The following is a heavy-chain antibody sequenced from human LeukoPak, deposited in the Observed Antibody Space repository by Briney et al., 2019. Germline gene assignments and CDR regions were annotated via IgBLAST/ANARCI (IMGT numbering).Heavy chain of an antibody. CDR3: ARPHFCSSWDGPRYMDV. D-gene: IGHD6-13*01. CDR1: GGSFSGYY. CDR2: INHSGST. V-gene: IGHV4-34*01. J-gene: IGHJ6*03. Sequence: SETLSLTCAVYGGSFSGYYWSWIRQPSGKGLEWMGEINHSGSTNYIPSLKSRVTIPVDTSKNQFFLKLSAVTAADTPVYFCARPHFCSSWDGPRYMDVWGKGTTVTVSS.